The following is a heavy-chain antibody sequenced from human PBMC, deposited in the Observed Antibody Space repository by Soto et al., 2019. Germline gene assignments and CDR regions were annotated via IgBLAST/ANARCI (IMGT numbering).Heavy chain of an antibody. CDR3: ASLFHCSSTSCYYYYGMDV. V-gene: IGHV4-4*02. J-gene: IGHJ6*02. Sequence: SETLSLTCAVSGDSISSTNWWSWVRQPPGKGLEWIGEIYHRGSTYYNPSLKSRVTISVDTSKNQFSLKLSSVTAADTAVYYCASLFHCSSTSCYYYYGMDVWGQGTTVTVSS. D-gene: IGHD2-2*01. CDR1: GDSISSTNW. CDR2: IYHRGST.